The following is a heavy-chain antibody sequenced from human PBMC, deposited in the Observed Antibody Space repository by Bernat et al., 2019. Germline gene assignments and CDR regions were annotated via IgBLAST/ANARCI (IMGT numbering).Heavy chain of an antibody. CDR3: ARTPPFITTVYYFDY. CDR1: GFSLSTSGVG. D-gene: IGHD3-22*01. V-gene: IGHV2-5*02. CDR2: IYWDDDK. J-gene: IGHJ4*02. Sequence: QITLKESGPTLVKPTQTLTLTCTFSGFSLSTSGVGVGWIRQPPGKALEWLALIYWDDDKRYSPSLKSRLTITKDTSKNQVVLTMTNMDPVDTATYYCARTPPFITTVYYFDYWCQGTLVTVSS.